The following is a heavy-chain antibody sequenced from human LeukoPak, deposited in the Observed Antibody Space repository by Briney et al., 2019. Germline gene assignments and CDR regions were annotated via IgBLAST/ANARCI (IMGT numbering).Heavy chain of an antibody. CDR3: ARGPYYYGSGSYSGRRSSWFDP. V-gene: IGHV4-34*01. CDR2: INHSGST. J-gene: IGHJ5*02. CDR1: GGSFSGYY. Sequence: SETLSLTCAVYGGSFSGYYWSWIRQPPGKGLEWIGEINHSGSTNYNPALKSRVTISVDTSKNQFSLKLSSVTAADTAVYYCARGPYYYGSGSYSGRRSSWFDPWGQGTLLTVSS. D-gene: IGHD3-10*01.